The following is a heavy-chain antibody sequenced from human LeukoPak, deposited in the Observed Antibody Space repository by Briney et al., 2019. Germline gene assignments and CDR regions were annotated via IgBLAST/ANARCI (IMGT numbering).Heavy chain of an antibody. V-gene: IGHV3-21*01. J-gene: IGHJ4*02. Sequence: GGSLRLSCAASGFTFSSSSMNWVGQAPGKGLEWVSSISSSSSYIYYADSVKGRFTISRDSAKTSVYLQMNSLRAEDTAVYYCTRGMTTVTTAFDSWGQGTLVTVSS. CDR2: ISSSSSYI. D-gene: IGHD4-17*01. CDR1: GFTFSSSS. CDR3: TRGMTTVTTAFDS.